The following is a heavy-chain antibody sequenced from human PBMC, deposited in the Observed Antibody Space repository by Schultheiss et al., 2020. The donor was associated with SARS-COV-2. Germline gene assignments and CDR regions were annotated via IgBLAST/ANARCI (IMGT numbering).Heavy chain of an antibody. CDR1: GYTFTSYG. J-gene: IGHJ3*02. D-gene: IGHD4-17*01. CDR3: ARDAKGYYGDYVYAFDI. CDR2: ISAYNGNT. V-gene: IGHV1-18*01. Sequence: ASVKVSCKASGYTFTSYGISWVRQAPGQGLEWMGWISAYNGNTNYAQKLQGRVTMTTDTSTSTAYMELRSLRSDDTAVYYCARDAKGYYGDYVYAFDIWGQGTMVTVSS.